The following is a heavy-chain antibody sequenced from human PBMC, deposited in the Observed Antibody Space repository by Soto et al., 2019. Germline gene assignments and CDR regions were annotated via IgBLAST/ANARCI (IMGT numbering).Heavy chain of an antibody. Sequence: EVQLVESGGGLVQPGGSLRLSCAASGFTFSSYWMSWVRQAPGKGLEWVANIKQDGSEKYYVDSVKGRFTISRDNAENSLYLQMNSLRAEDTAVYYCARVDIVVVVAATSNFDYWGQGTLVTVSS. CDR2: IKQDGSEK. V-gene: IGHV3-7*04. CDR1: GFTFSSYW. D-gene: IGHD2-15*01. CDR3: ARVDIVVVVAATSNFDY. J-gene: IGHJ4*02.